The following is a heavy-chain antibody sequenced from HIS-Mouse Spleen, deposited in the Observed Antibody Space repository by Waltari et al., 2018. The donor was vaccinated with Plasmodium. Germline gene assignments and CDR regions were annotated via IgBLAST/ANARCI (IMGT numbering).Heavy chain of an antibody. CDR2: IYYSGIT. CDR3: ARDRITGTSYFDY. D-gene: IGHD1-7*01. CDR1: GGSISSSSYY. Sequence: QLQLQESGPGLVKPSETLSLTCTVSGGSISSSSYYWGWISQPPGKGLEGIRCIYYSGITYYNPSRKSRVTISVDTSKNQCSLKLSSVTAADTAVYYCARDRITGTSYFDYWGQGTLVTVSS. V-gene: IGHV4-39*07. J-gene: IGHJ4*02.